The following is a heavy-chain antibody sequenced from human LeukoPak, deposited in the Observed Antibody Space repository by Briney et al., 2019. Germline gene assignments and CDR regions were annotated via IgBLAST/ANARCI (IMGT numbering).Heavy chain of an antibody. D-gene: IGHD3-9*01. CDR1: GFFFRIFA. J-gene: IGHJ4*02. CDR3: AKWGDYDILTGYYVPDF. V-gene: IGHV3-23*01. Sequence: GRSLCLSCAPSGFFFRIFAIGWVRPVPGRGSEWVSAITGMGGTTYYADSVKGRFTITRDNSKNTLYVEMNTLRVEDTAIYYCAKWGDYDILTGYYVPDFWGQGTLVTVSS. CDR2: ITGMGGTT.